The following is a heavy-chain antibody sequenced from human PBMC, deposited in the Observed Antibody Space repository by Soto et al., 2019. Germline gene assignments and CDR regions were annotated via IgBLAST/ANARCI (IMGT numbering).Heavy chain of an antibody. J-gene: IGHJ3*02. CDR1: GCTFSSYA. V-gene: IGHV1-69*01. Sequence: QVQLVQSGAEVKKPGSSVKVYCKASGCTFSSYAISWVRQAPGQWLEWMGGIIPIFGTANYAQKCQGRVTITADESTSTAYMDMSSLRSDDTAVYYCERAWLKRHAFDIWGQGTMVTVS. CDR3: ERAWLKRHAFDI. D-gene: IGHD5-12*01. CDR2: IIPIFGTA.